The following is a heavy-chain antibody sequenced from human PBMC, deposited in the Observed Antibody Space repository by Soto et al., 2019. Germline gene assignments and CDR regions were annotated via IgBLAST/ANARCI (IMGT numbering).Heavy chain of an antibody. J-gene: IGHJ4*02. CDR3: ARDIRVHYYDSSGYPGDY. V-gene: IGHV3-7*01. Sequence: GGSLRLSCAASGFTFSSYWMSWVRQAPGKGLEWVANIKQDGSEKYYVDSVKGRFTISRDNAKNSLYLQMNSLRAEDTAVYYCARDIRVHYYDSSGYPGDYWGQGTLVTVSS. CDR2: IKQDGSEK. D-gene: IGHD3-22*01. CDR1: GFTFSSYW.